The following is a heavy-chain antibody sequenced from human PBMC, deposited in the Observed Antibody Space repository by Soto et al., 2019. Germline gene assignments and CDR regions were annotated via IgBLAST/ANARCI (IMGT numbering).Heavy chain of an antibody. D-gene: IGHD2-2*03. CDR3: AKEGGYCSSTSCYGRVYY. CDR1: GFTFSSYA. J-gene: IGHJ4*02. V-gene: IGHV3-23*01. Sequence: GGSLRLSCAASGFTFSSYAMSWVRQAPGKGLEWVSAISGSGGSTYYADSVKGRFTISRDNSKNTLCLQMNSLRAEDTAVYYCAKEGGYCSSTSCYGRVYYWGQGTLVTVSS. CDR2: ISGSGGST.